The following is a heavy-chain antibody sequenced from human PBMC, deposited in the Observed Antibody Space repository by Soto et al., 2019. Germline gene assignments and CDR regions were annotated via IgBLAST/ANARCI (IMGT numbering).Heavy chain of an antibody. V-gene: IGHV4-38-2*02. CDR3: ARVLSLRSTWYFDY. J-gene: IGHJ4*02. Sequence: SETLSLTCTVSASSITDASYWGWIRQPPGKGLEWIGSSHHGGGTYYNPSLKSRVTISVDTSKNQLSLKLTSVAAADSAVYYCARVLSLRSTWYFDYWGQGTQVTVSS. CDR2: SHHGGGT. D-gene: IGHD6-13*01. CDR1: ASSITDASY.